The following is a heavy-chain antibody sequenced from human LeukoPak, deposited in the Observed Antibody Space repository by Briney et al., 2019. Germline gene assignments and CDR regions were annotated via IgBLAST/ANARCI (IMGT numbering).Heavy chain of an antibody. V-gene: IGHV3-30*18. Sequence: GGSLSLSCAASGFTFSNYGMHWVRQAPGKGLEWVAVISYDGSNKYYADSVKGRFTISRDNSKNTLSLQMNSLRTEDTAVYYCAKDATSFDIVVVPAAIPDYWGQGTLVTVSS. J-gene: IGHJ4*02. CDR2: ISYDGSNK. CDR3: AKDATSFDIVVVPAAIPDY. CDR1: GFTFSNYG. D-gene: IGHD2-2*01.